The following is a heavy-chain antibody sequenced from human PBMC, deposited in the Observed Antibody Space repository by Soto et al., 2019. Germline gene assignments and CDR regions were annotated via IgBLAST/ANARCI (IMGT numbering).Heavy chain of an antibody. CDR1: GFTFSSYG. Sequence: PGGSLRLSCAASGFTFSSYGMHWVRQAPGKGLEWVAVISYDGSNKYYADSVKGRFTISRDNSKKTLYLQMNSLRAEDTAVYYCAKEIAVAGTGPLYSWGQGTLVTVSS. V-gene: IGHV3-30*18. J-gene: IGHJ4*02. D-gene: IGHD6-19*01. CDR3: AKEIAVAGTGPLYS. CDR2: ISYDGSNK.